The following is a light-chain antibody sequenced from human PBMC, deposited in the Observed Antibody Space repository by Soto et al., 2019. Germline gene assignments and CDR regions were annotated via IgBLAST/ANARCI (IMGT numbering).Light chain of an antibody. CDR3: LQDHNYPWT. J-gene: IGKJ1*01. CDR2: AAT. Sequence: IPMTQSPSSLSASVGDRVTITCRASQGIRNDLGWYQQKPGKSPKILIYAATSLQSGVPSRFSGSGSGTDFTLTISSLQPEDFATYYCLQDHNYPWTFGQGTKVEIK. V-gene: IGKV1-6*01. CDR1: QGIRND.